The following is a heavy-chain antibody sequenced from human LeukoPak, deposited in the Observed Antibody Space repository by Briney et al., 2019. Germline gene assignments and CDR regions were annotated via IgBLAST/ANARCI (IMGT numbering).Heavy chain of an antibody. V-gene: IGHV1-2*02. CDR2: INPNSGVT. CDR1: GYTFTAYY. J-gene: IGHJ4*02. D-gene: IGHD6-6*01. CDR3: ARDLGVTVRPFSLFY. Sequence: APVKVSCKASGYTFTAYYMHWVRQAPGQGPEWMGWINPNSGVTNCAQKFQGRVIMTSDTSISTAYMEFSRLRSDDTAMYYCARDLGVTVRPFSLFYWGQGTLVTVSS.